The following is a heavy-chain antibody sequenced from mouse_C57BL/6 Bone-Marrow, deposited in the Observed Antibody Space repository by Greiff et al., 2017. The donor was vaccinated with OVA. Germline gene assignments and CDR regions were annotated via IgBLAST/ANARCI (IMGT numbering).Heavy chain of an antibody. D-gene: IGHD2-1*01. V-gene: IGHV10-1*01. Sequence: EVNLVESGGGLVQPKGSLKLSCAASGFSFNTYAMNWVRQAPGKGLEWVARIRSESNNYATYYADSVKDRFTISRDDSESMLYQQMNNMKTADTAVYYGVRGGIYYHYAMDYWGQGTSVTVSS. J-gene: IGHJ4*01. CDR2: IRSESNNYAT. CDR1: GFSFNTYA. CDR3: VRGGIYYHYAMDY.